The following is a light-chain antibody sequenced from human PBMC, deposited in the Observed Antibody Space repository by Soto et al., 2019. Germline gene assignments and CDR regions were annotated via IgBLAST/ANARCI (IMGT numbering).Light chain of an antibody. Sequence: EVLMTQSPATLSLSPGDRATLSCRASQSINSNLAWYQQQPGQAPRLLIYAASTRATAVPDRFSGSGSGTDFTLTITSLQSDDFAVYFCQQYTDWPITFGQGNDWRL. CDR1: QSINSN. V-gene: IGKV3-15*01. CDR2: AAS. J-gene: IGKJ5*01. CDR3: QQYTDWPIT.